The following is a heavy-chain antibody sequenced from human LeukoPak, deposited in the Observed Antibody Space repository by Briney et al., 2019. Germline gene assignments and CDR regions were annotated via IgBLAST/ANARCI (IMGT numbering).Heavy chain of an antibody. CDR2: IIPIFGTA. Sequence: PEASVKVSCKASGGTFSSYAISWVRQAPRQGLEWMGGIIPIFGTANYAQKFQGRVTITADKSTSTAYMELSSLRSEDTAVYYCARGDDYNLQDMDVWGKGTMVTVSS. CDR1: GGTFSSYA. J-gene: IGHJ6*03. D-gene: IGHD5-12*01. V-gene: IGHV1-69*06. CDR3: ARGDDYNLQDMDV.